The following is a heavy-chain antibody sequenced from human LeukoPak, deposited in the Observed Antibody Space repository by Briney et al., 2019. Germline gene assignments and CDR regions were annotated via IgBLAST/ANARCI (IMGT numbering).Heavy chain of an antibody. V-gene: IGHV3-30*03. CDR3: ARDRIRRSPQTSYYYYMDV. CDR1: GFTFSSYG. D-gene: IGHD1-26*01. CDR2: ISYDGSNK. J-gene: IGHJ6*03. Sequence: GGSLRLSCAASGFTFSSYGMHWVRQAPGKGLEWVAVISYDGSNKYYADSVKGRFTISRDNSKNTLYLQMNSLRAEDTAVYYCARDRIRRSPQTSYYYYMDVWGKGTTVTISS.